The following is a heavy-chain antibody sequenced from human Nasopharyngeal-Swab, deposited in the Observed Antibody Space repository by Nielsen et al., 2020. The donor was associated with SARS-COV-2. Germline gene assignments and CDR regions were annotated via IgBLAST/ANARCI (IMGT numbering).Heavy chain of an antibody. CDR1: DYTFTSYG. D-gene: IGHD2-2*01. Sequence: ASVKVSCKASDYTFTSYGISWVRQAPGQGLEWMGWISAYNGNTDYAQNLQGRVTMTTDTSTSTAYMELRSLRSDDTAVYYCARVVPRGAFDIWGQGTMVTVSS. CDR2: ISAYNGNT. CDR3: ARVVPRGAFDI. V-gene: IGHV1-18*01. J-gene: IGHJ3*02.